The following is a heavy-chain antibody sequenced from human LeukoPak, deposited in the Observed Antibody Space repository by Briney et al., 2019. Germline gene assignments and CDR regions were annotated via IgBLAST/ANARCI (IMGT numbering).Heavy chain of an antibody. V-gene: IGHV1-2*02. D-gene: IGHD2-2*01. CDR2: IKPNNGGT. J-gene: IGHJ5*02. CDR1: GYTFTGYY. CDR3: ARVLGRYCSSTSCSPWFDP. Sequence: ASVKVSCKASGYTFTGYYMHWVRQAPGQGLEWMGWIKPNNGGTNYAQKFQGRVTMTRDTSISTAYMELSRLRSDDTAVYYCARVLGRYCSSTSCSPWFDPWGQGTLVTVSS.